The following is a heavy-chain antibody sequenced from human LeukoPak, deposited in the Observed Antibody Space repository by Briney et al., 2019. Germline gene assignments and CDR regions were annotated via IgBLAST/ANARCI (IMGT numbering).Heavy chain of an antibody. V-gene: IGHV1-18*01. CDR1: GYTFTRYG. CDR2: ISAYNGNT. J-gene: IGHJ4*02. CDR3: AADSSGYYYFFRY. Sequence: ASVKFSCQASGYTFTRYGISWVRQAPGQGLGWMGWISAYNGNTNYAQKLQGRVTMTTDTSTSTAYMELRSLRSDDTAVYYCAADSSGYYYFFRYWGQGTLVTVSS. D-gene: IGHD3-22*01.